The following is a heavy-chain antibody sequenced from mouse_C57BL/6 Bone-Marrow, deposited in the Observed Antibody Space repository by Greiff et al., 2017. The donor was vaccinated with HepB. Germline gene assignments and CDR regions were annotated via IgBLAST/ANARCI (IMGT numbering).Heavy chain of an antibody. Sequence: VQLQQSGAELARPGASVKLSCKASGYTFTSYGISWVKQRTGQGLEWIGEIYPRSGNTYYNEKFKGKATLTADKSSSTAYMELRRLTSEDSAVYFCARQGRTTVVAPGYFEGWGTGTTVSVAS. CDR3: ARQGRTTVVAPGYFEG. CDR2: IYPRSGNT. J-gene: IGHJ1*03. CDR1: GYTFTSYG. V-gene: IGHV1-81*01. D-gene: IGHD1-1*01.